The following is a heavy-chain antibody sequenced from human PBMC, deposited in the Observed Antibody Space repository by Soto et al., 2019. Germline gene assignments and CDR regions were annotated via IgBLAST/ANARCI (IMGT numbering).Heavy chain of an antibody. V-gene: IGHV4-39*01. J-gene: IGHJ5*02. CDR3: ARDFFDSSDYTTNWFDP. Sequence: PSETLSLTCTVSGASISSGHYYWSWIRQHPGKGLEWIGSIYHSGNAYYNPSLKSRVTISVDTSKNQFSLKLTSVTAADAALYYCARDFFDSSDYTTNWFDPWGQGTLVTVSS. D-gene: IGHD3-22*01. CDR2: IYHSGNA. CDR1: GASISSGHYY.